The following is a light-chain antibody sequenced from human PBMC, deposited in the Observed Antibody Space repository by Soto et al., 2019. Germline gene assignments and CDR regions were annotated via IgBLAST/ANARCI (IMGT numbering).Light chain of an antibody. CDR2: WAS. Sequence: DIVLTQSPDSLAVSLGERATINCRSSQSVLYSSNNKNYLAWYQQKPGQSPNLLIYWASTRESGVPERFSGSGSGTDFTLTSSSLQAEDVAVYYCQQYYSTAAWTFGQGTKVEIK. J-gene: IGKJ1*01. CDR1: QSVLYSSNNKNY. V-gene: IGKV4-1*01. CDR3: QQYYSTAAWT.